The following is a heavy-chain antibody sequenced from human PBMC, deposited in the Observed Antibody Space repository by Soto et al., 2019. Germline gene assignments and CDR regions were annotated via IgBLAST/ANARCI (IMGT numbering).Heavy chain of an antibody. CDR2: FDPEDGET. D-gene: IGHD3-22*01. V-gene: IGHV1-24*01. Sequence: GASVKVSCKVSGYTLTELSMHWVRQAPGKGLEWMGGFDPEDGETIYAQKFQGRVTMTEDTSTDTAYMELSSLRSEDTAVYYCATTKRYYDSSGYYLTWGQGTLVTVSS. CDR3: ATTKRYYDSSGYYLT. J-gene: IGHJ5*02. CDR1: GYTLTELS.